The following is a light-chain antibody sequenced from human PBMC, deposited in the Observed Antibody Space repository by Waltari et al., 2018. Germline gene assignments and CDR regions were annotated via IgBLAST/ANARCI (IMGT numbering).Light chain of an antibody. Sequence: ETKLTQSPATLSLSPGERATLSCRASQTVYNNLAWYQQKPVQAPRLLIYDASNRATGIPARFSGGGSGTDFTLTISSLEPEDFAVYYCEKRSNWGWTFGQGTKVEMK. CDR3: EKRSNWGWT. J-gene: IGKJ1*01. CDR1: QTVYNN. V-gene: IGKV3-11*01. CDR2: DAS.